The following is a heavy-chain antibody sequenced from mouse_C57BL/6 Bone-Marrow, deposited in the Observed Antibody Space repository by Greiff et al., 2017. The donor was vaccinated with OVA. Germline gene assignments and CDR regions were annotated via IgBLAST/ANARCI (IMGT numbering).Heavy chain of an antibody. V-gene: IGHV5-9-1*02. J-gene: IGHJ1*03. Sequence: EVQLVESGEGLVKPGGSLKLSCAASGFTFSSYAMSWVRQTPEKRLEWVAYISSGGDYIYYADTVKGRFTISRDNARNTLYLQMSSLKSEDTAMYYCTRDRVMVRDWYSDVWGTGTTVTVSS. CDR3: TRDRVMVRDWYSDV. D-gene: IGHD2-1*01. CDR1: GFTFSSYA. CDR2: ISSGGDYI.